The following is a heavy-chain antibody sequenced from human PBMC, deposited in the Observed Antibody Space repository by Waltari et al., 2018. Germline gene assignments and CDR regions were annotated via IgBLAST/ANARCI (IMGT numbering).Heavy chain of an antibody. Sequence: EVQLVQSGAEVKKPGESLKISCKGSGYSFTSYWIGWVRQMPGKGLEWMGIIYPGDSDTRYSPSFQGQVTISADKSISTAYLQWSSLKASDTAMYYCARGREDRDYYDFWSGPVGHDPCFDYWGQGTLVTVSS. V-gene: IGHV5-51*01. CDR1: GYSFTSYW. D-gene: IGHD3-3*01. CDR2: IYPGDSDT. CDR3: ARGREDRDYYDFWSGPVGHDPCFDY. J-gene: IGHJ4*02.